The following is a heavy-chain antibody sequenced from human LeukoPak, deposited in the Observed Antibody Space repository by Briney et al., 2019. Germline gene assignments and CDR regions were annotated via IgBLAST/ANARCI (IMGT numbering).Heavy chain of an antibody. V-gene: IGHV1-2*02. CDR3: ARGSVVVTGTQWFDP. CDR1: GHTFTGYY. CDR2: INPNSGGT. Sequence: ASVKVSCKASGHTFTGYYMHWVRQAPGQGLEWMGWINPNSGGTNYARKFQGRVTMTRDTSISTAYMELSRLRSDDTAVYYCARGSVVVTGTQWFDPWGQGTLVTVSS. J-gene: IGHJ5*02. D-gene: IGHD2-21*02.